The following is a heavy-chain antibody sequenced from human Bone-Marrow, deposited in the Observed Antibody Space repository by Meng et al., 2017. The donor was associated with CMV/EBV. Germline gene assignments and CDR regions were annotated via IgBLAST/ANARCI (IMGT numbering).Heavy chain of an antibody. CDR1: GFTFSSYS. V-gene: IGHV3-21*01. J-gene: IGHJ4*02. Sequence: GESLKISCAASGFTFSSYSMNWVRQAPGKGLEWVSPISSSSSYIYYADSVKGRFTISRDNAKNSLYLQMNSLRAEDTAVYYCARDRSGYYSALDYWGQGTLVTVSS. D-gene: IGHD3-22*01. CDR3: ARDRSGYYSALDY. CDR2: ISSSSSYI.